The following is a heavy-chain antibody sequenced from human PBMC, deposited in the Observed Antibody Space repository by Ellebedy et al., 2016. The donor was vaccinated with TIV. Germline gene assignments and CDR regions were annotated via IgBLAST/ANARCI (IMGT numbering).Heavy chain of an antibody. D-gene: IGHD3-10*01. J-gene: IGHJ5*02. CDR2: IIPIFGTA. CDR1: GGTFSSYA. Sequence: SVKVSCXASGGTFSSYAISWVRQAPGQGLEWMGGIIPIFGTANYAQKFQGRVTITADESTSTAYMELSSLRSEDTAVYYCARDRPQHGITMVRGVHNWFDPWGQGTLVTVSS. CDR3: ARDRPQHGITMVRGVHNWFDP. V-gene: IGHV1-69*13.